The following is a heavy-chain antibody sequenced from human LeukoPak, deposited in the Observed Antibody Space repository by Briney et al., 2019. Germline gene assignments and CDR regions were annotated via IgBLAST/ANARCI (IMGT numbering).Heavy chain of an antibody. V-gene: IGHV2-70*11. D-gene: IGHD1-26*01. Sequence: SGPTLVNPTQTLTLTYTSSGFSLSTSAMCVSWIRQPPGKALEWLARIDWDDDNYYSTSLKTRPTISKDTSKNQVVLTMTNMDPVDTATYYCARILVGWELQGGYYFVYWGQGTLVTVSS. CDR2: IDWDDDN. CDR3: ARILVGWELQGGYYFVY. CDR1: GFSLSTSAMC. J-gene: IGHJ4*02.